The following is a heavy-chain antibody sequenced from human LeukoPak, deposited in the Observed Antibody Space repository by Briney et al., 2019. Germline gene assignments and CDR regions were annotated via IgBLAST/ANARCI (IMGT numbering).Heavy chain of an antibody. Sequence: ASVKVSCKASGYTFTNYYVHWVRQAPGQGLEWMGIIKPGGGGTSYALKFQGRVTMTRDTSTSTAYMELSSLRSEDTAVYYCARDHFDSSGYYYLLGYFEHWVQGTLVTVSS. J-gene: IGHJ1*01. CDR2: IKPGGGGT. D-gene: IGHD3-22*01. CDR3: ARDHFDSSGYYYLLGYFEH. CDR1: GYTFTNYY. V-gene: IGHV1-46*01.